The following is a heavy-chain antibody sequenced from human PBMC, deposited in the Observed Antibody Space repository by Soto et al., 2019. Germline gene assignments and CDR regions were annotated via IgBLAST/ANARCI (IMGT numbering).Heavy chain of an antibody. CDR2: ITASGDST. D-gene: IGHD1-1*01. J-gene: IGHJ4*02. CDR3: VEPGAYWTR. V-gene: IGHV3-23*01. Sequence: GGSLRLSCAASGFSFSGYAMSWVRQAPGKGLEWVSSITASGDSTYYADSVKGRFTISRDNSKNILYLQLNILRVDDTALYYCVEPGAYWTRWGQGTLVTVSS. CDR1: GFSFSGYA.